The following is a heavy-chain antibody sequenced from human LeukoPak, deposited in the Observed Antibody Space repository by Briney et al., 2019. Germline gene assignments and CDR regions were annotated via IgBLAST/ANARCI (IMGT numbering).Heavy chain of an antibody. D-gene: IGHD6-25*01. CDR1: GFSLSTSGVG. CDR2: IYYSGST. Sequence: SGPTLVKPTQTLTLTCTFSGFSLSTSGVGVGWIRQPPGKGLEWIGSIYYSGSTYYNPSLKSRVTISVDTSKNQFSLKLSSVTAADTAVYYCARDSSARDFDYWGQGTLVTVSS. CDR3: ARDSSARDFDY. V-gene: IGHV4-39*07. J-gene: IGHJ4*02.